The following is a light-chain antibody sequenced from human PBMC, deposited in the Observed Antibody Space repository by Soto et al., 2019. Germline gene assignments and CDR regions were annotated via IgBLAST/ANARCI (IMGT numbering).Light chain of an antibody. Sequence: QSVLTQPPSASGTPGQRVTISCSGSSSNIGSNTVNWYQQLPGTAPKLLIYRNNQRPSGVPDRFSGSKSGTSASLAIGGLQSEDEADYYCAAWDDSLNGVVFGGGTKLTVL. J-gene: IGLJ2*01. CDR2: RNN. CDR1: SSNIGSNT. V-gene: IGLV1-44*01. CDR3: AAWDDSLNGVV.